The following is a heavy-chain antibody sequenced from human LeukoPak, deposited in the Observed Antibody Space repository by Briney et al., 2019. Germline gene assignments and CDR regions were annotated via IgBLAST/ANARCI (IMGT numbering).Heavy chain of an antibody. D-gene: IGHD5-18*01. CDR2: ISSSSSTI. V-gene: IGHV3-48*04. J-gene: IGHJ4*02. CDR1: GFTFSSYS. Sequence: GGFLRLSCAASGFTFSSYSMNWVRQAPGKGLEWVSYISSSSSTIYYADSVKGRFTISRDNAKNSLYLQMNSLRAEDTAVYYCASPGSSIRRGYRSGIDYWGQGTLVTVSS. CDR3: ASPGSSIRRGYRSGIDY.